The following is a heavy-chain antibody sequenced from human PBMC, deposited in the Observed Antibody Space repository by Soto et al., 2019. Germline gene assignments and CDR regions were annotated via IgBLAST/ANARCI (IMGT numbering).Heavy chain of an antibody. V-gene: IGHV4-59*08. CDR1: GGSISSYY. D-gene: IGHD3-10*01. Sequence: PSETLSLTCTVSGGSISSYYWSWIRQPPGKGLEWIGNIYYSGSTNYNPSLKSRVTISVDTSKNQFSLKLSSVTAADTAVYYCVAWMVRGVPYWGQGTLVTVSS. J-gene: IGHJ4*02. CDR3: VAWMVRGVPY. CDR2: IYYSGST.